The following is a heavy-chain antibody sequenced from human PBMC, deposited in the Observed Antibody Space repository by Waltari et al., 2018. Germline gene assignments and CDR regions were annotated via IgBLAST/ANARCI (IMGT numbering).Heavy chain of an antibody. CDR1: GFSLSTSGVG. CDR3: AHRRGYYDSSGYRTFDY. Sequence: QITLKESGPTLVKPTQTLTLTCTFSGFSLSTSGVGVGWIRQPPGKALEWFALIYWDDDKRYSPSLKSRLTITKDTSKNQVVLTMTNMDPVDTATYYCAHRRGYYDSSGYRTFDYWGQGTLVTVSS. V-gene: IGHV2-5*02. CDR2: IYWDDDK. J-gene: IGHJ4*02. D-gene: IGHD3-22*01.